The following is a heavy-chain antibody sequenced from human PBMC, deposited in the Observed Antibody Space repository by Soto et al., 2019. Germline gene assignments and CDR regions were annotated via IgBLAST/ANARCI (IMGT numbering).Heavy chain of an antibody. D-gene: IGHD6-6*01. Sequence: GGSLRLSCAASGFTFSNAWMSWVRQAPGKGLEWVGRIKSKTDGGTTDYAAPMKGRFTISRDDSKNTLYLQMNSLKTEDTAVYYCTTGGVEQLVCYYYGMDVWGQGTTVTVSS. CDR2: IKSKTDGGTT. CDR1: GFTFSNAW. V-gene: IGHV3-15*01. J-gene: IGHJ6*02. CDR3: TTGGVEQLVCYYYGMDV.